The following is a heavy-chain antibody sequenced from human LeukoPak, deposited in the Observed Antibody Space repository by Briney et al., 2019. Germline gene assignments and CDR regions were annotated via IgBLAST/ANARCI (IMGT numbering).Heavy chain of an antibody. CDR3: ARDLRAHSYGFD. V-gene: IGHV3-74*01. Sequence: GGSLRLSCAASGFTFSNYWMHWVRQAPGKGLVWVSRINSDGINTSYADSVKGRFTISRDNAKNTLNLQMNSLRAEDTAVYYCARDLRAHSYGFDWGQGTLVTASS. CDR1: GFTFSNYW. J-gene: IGHJ4*02. D-gene: IGHD5-18*01. CDR2: INSDGINT.